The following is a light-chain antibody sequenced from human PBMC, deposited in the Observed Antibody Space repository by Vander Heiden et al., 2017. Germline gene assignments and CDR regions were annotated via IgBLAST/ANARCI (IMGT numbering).Light chain of an antibody. CDR3: QQSYTSPR. J-gene: IGKJ1*01. V-gene: IGKV1-39*01. CDR2: AAS. Sequence: DIQMTQSPSSLSASVGDRVTITCRASQNIDKYLNWYQQKPGTPPKLLIYAASTLQSGVPSRFSGSGSGTDFTLTISNLQPEDLASYYCQQSYTSPRFGQGTRVEIK. CDR1: QNIDKY.